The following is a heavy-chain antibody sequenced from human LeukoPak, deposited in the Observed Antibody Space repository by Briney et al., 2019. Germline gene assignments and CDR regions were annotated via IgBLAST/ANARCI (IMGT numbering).Heavy chain of an antibody. CDR1: GYTFTSYG. V-gene: IGHV1-18*01. Sequence: ASVKVSCKASGYTFTSYGISWVRQAPGQGLEWMGWISAYNGNTNYAQKLQGRVTMTTDTSTSTAYMELRSLRSEDTAVYYCARARREQWLVLGPDYWGQGTLVTVSS. CDR2: ISAYNGNT. CDR3: ARARREQWLVLGPDY. D-gene: IGHD6-19*01. J-gene: IGHJ4*02.